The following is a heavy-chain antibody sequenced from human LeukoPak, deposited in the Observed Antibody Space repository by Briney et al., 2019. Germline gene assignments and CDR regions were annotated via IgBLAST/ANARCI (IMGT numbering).Heavy chain of an antibody. Sequence: GGSLRLSCAASRFTFSSYAMSWVRQAPGKGLEWVSTISGSGGSTYYADSVKGRFTISRDNSKNTLYLQMNSLRAEDTAVYYCAKVVGLQWLVRANFDYWGQGTLVTVSS. CDR2: ISGSGGST. D-gene: IGHD6-19*01. J-gene: IGHJ4*02. V-gene: IGHV3-23*01. CDR3: AKVVGLQWLVRANFDY. CDR1: RFTFSSYA.